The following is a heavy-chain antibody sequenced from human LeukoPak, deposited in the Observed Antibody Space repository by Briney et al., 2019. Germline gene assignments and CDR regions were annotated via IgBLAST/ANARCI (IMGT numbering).Heavy chain of an antibody. CDR3: AREQPSSKNAGFWSGSYYMDV. D-gene: IGHD3-3*01. CDR2: ISSSGSTI. Sequence: GGSLRLSCAASGFTFSDYYMSWIRQAPGKGLEWVSYISSSGSTIYYADSVKGRFTISRDNAKNSLYLQMNSLRAEDTAVYYCAREQPSSKNAGFWSGSYYMDVWGKGTTVTVSS. J-gene: IGHJ6*03. CDR1: GFTFSDYY. V-gene: IGHV3-11*01.